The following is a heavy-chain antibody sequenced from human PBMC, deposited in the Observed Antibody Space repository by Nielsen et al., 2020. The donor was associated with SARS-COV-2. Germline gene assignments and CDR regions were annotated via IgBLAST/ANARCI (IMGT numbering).Heavy chain of an antibody. J-gene: IGHJ2*01. CDR1: GFTSSSYS. CDR2: ISSSSSYI. Sequence: GESLKISCVASGFTSSSYSMNWVRQAPGKGLEWVSSISSSSSYIYYADSVKGRFTISRDNAKNSLYLQMNSLRAEDTAVYYCARGLVGATLWYFDLWGRGTLVTVSS. CDR3: ARGLVGATLWYFDL. D-gene: IGHD1-26*01. V-gene: IGHV3-21*01.